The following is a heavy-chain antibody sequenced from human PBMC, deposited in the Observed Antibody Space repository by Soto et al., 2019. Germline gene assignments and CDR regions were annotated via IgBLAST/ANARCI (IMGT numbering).Heavy chain of an antibody. CDR1: GGTFSSYA. CDR2: IIPIFGTA. CDR3: ARPNVLVPAASPHYYGMDV. Sequence: QVQLVQSGAEVKKPGSSVKVSCKASGGTFSSYAISWVRQAPGQGLEWMGGIIPIFGTANYAQKFQGRVTITADESTSTAYMELSSLRSEDTAVYYCARPNVLVPAASPHYYGMDVWGQGTTVTVSS. J-gene: IGHJ6*02. V-gene: IGHV1-69*12. D-gene: IGHD2-2*01.